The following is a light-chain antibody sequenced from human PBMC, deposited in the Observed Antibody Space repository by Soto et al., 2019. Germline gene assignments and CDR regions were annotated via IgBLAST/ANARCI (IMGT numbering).Light chain of an antibody. CDR3: QQYNKWPLT. Sequence: EIVFTQSTGTLSLSPQERAPLSCTASQTVATNLAWYQQTPGQAPRLLLYGASTRATGIPVRFSGSASGTEFTITISSMKSEDFTVYYCQQYNKWPLTFGQGTKVDIK. V-gene: IGKV3-15*01. J-gene: IGKJ1*01. CDR1: QTVATN. CDR2: GAS.